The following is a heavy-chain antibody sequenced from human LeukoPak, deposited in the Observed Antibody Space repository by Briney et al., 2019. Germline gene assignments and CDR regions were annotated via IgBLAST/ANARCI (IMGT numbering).Heavy chain of an antibody. Sequence: PGRSLRLSCAASGFTFDDYAMHWVRQAPGKGLEWVSGISWNSGSIGYADSVKGRFTISRDNAKNSLYLQMNSLRAEDTALYYCGKDIWPSTYGMDVWGQGTTVTVSS. CDR1: GFTFDDYA. CDR3: GKDIWPSTYGMDV. CDR2: ISWNSGSI. V-gene: IGHV3-9*01. D-gene: IGHD3-16*01. J-gene: IGHJ6*02.